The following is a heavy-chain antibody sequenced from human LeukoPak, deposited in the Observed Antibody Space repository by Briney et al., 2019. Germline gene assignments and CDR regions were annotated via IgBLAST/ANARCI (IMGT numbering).Heavy chain of an antibody. CDR2: INPNSGGT. CDR3: ARGWYSGSAGYFDY. D-gene: IGHD6-6*01. J-gene: IGHJ4*02. Sequence: ASVKVSCKASGYTFTGYYMHWVRQAPGQGLEWMGWINPNSGGTNYAQKFQGWVTMTRDTSISTAYMELSRLRSDDTAVYYCARGWYSGSAGYFDYWGQGTLVTVSS. V-gene: IGHV1-2*04. CDR1: GYTFTGYY.